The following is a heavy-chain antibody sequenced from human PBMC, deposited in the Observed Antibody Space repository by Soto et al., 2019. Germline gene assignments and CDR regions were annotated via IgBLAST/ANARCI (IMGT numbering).Heavy chain of an antibody. Sequence: GGSLRLSCAASGFSVSTTYMTWVRQAPGKGLEWVSVIYSGGSTYYADSVKGRSTISRDNSKNTLHLQMNSLRAEDTDVYYCARGSGSLYCFDFWGRGTLVTVSS. J-gene: IGHJ4*02. CDR1: GFSVSTTY. D-gene: IGHD1-26*01. V-gene: IGHV3-53*01. CDR3: ARGSGSLYCFDF. CDR2: IYSGGST.